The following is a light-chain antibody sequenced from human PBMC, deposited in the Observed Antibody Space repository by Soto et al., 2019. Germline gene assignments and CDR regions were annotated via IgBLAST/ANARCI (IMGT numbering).Light chain of an antibody. CDR1: QSISSY. J-gene: IGKJ1*01. Sequence: DIQITQSPSSLSASVGDRVTITCRASQSISSYLNWYQQKPGKAPKLLIYAASSLQSGVPSRFSGSGSGTDFTLTISSLQPEDFATYYCQQSYSTLPVTFGQGTKVDIK. CDR3: QQSYSTLPVT. V-gene: IGKV1-39*01. CDR2: AAS.